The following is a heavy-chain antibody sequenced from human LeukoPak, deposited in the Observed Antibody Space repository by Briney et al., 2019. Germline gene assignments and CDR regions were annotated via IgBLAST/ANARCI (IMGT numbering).Heavy chain of an antibody. D-gene: IGHD3-22*01. CDR2: INHSGST. CDR1: GGSFSGYY. V-gene: IGHV4-34*01. CDR3: ARGRRYYYDSCGSGYFDY. Sequence: PSETLSLTCAVYGGSFSGYYWSWIRQPPGKGLEWIGEINHSGSTNYNPSLKSRVTISVDTSKNQFSLKLSSVTAADTAVYYCARGRRYYYDSCGSGYFDYWGQGTLVTVSS. J-gene: IGHJ4*02.